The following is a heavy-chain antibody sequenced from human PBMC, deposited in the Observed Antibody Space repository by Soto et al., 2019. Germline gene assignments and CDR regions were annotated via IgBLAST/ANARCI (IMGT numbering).Heavy chain of an antibody. Sequence: PSQTLTHTCGISVDNISTNSATWDWIRQSPSRGLEWLGRTYYRSNWYTDYAVSVKGRITISPDTSNNQLSLQLNSVTPDDTAVYYCERQKGNICLASWGQGTRVTVSS. CDR1: VDNISTNSAT. J-gene: IGHJ5*02. V-gene: IGHV6-1*01. CDR3: ERQKGNICLAS. D-gene: IGHD3-16*01. CDR2: TYYRSNWYT.